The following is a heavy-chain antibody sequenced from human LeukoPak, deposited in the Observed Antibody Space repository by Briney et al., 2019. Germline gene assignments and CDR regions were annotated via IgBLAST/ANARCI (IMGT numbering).Heavy chain of an antibody. D-gene: IGHD2-2*03. V-gene: IGHV3-30*18. Sequence: GGSLRLSCAASGFTFSSYGMHWVRQAPGKGLEWVAVISYDGSNKYYADSVKGRFTISRDNSKNTLYLQMNSLRAEDTAVYYCAKDLDIVVVPAAMGVDTYYHYYGMDVWGQGTTVTVSS. CDR1: GFTFSSYG. CDR2: ISYDGSNK. CDR3: AKDLDIVVVPAAMGVDTYYHYYGMDV. J-gene: IGHJ6*02.